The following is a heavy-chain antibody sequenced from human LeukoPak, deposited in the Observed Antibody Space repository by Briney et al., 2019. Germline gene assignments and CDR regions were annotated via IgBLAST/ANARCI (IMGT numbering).Heavy chain of an antibody. CDR3: AHRQTRTMIVVALDAFDI. V-gene: IGHV2-5*02. CDR1: GFSLSTSGVG. D-gene: IGHD3-22*01. CDR2: IYWDEDK. J-gene: IGHJ3*02. Sequence: SGPTLVKPTQTLTLTCTFSGFSLSTSGVGVGWIRQPPGKALEWLALIYWDEDKRYSPSLKSRLTITKDTSKNQVVLTMTNMDPVDTATYYCAHRQTRTMIVVALDAFDIWGQGTMVTVSS.